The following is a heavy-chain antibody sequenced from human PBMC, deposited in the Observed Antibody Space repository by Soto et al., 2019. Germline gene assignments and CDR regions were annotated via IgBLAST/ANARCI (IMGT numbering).Heavy chain of an antibody. Sequence: EVQLLESGGGLVQPGGSLRLSCAASGFTFSSYAMSWVRQAPGKGLEWVSAISGTGGSTYYAESVEGRFTISRDNSKNTLFLQMNSLRAEDTAVYYCSKDVADCTNGVCYTGWFDPWGQGTLVTVSS. CDR1: GFTFSSYA. CDR2: ISGTGGST. J-gene: IGHJ5*02. CDR3: SKDVADCTNGVCYTGWFDP. V-gene: IGHV3-23*01. D-gene: IGHD2-8*01.